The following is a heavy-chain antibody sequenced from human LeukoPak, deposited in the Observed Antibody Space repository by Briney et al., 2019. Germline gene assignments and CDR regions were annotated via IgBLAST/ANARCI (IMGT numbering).Heavy chain of an antibody. Sequence: PGGSLRLSCAASGFTFGTYGMHWVRQAPGKGLEWVALISYDGSYRNYADSVKGRFSISRETSTNTLFLQMNGLRTEDTAVYYCAKDLRAYRGSGGPYVDTWGQGTLVTVSS. CDR3: AKDLRAYRGSGGPYVDT. V-gene: IGHV3-30*18. CDR1: GFTFGTYG. CDR2: ISYDGSYR. D-gene: IGHD3-10*01. J-gene: IGHJ5*02.